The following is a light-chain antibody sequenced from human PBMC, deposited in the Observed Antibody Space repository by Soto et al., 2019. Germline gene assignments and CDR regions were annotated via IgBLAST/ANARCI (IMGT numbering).Light chain of an antibody. V-gene: IGKV1-39*01. CDR2: AAS. CDR1: QSIGFY. CDR3: QQSYGNPG. Sequence: DIQMTQSPSSLSASVGDRVTITCRASQSIGFYLNWYHQKPGKAPKLLIYAASSLQSGVPSRFSGSGSGTDFTLTSTSLQPEDFGTYYCQQSYGNPGFAPGTKVDIK. J-gene: IGKJ3*01.